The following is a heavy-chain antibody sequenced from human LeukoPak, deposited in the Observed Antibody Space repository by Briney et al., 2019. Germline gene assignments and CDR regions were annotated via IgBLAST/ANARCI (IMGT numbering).Heavy chain of an antibody. V-gene: IGHV3-23*01. CDR1: GFNFSSYG. CDR2: ISRSGANT. J-gene: IGHJ6*02. CDR3: AKHITGETGARGVVV. D-gene: IGHD1-20*01. Sequence: QPGGSLRLSCAGSGFNFSSYGMSWVRQAPGKGLEWVSGISRSGANTYYAESVKGRFTISRDNSKNTLYLQMNSLRAEDTAVYYCAKHITGETGARGVVVWGQGTTVTVSS.